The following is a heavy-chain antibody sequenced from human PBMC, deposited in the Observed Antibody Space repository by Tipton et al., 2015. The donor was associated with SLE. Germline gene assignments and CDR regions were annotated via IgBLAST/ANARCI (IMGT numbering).Heavy chain of an antibody. CDR1: GGSVSGYY. Sequence: TLSLTCAVYGGSVSGYYWSWIRQPPGKGLEWIGEINHSGSTNYNPSLKSRVTISVDTSKNQFSLKLSSMTAADTAVYYCATEGPHGYGAPSYWGQGTLVTVSS. V-gene: IGHV4-34*01. CDR2: INHSGST. CDR3: ATEGPHGYGAPSY. J-gene: IGHJ4*02. D-gene: IGHD4/OR15-4a*01.